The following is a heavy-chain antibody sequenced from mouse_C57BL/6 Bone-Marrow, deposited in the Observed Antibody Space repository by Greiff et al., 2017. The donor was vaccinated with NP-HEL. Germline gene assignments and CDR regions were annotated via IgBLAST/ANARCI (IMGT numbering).Heavy chain of an antibody. V-gene: IGHV5-16*01. CDR3: AREGNYYGHYFDY. CDR1: GFTFSDYY. Sequence: EVQLVESEGGLVQPGSSMKLSCTASGFTFSDYYMAWVRQVPEKGLEWVANINYDGSSTYYLDSLKSRFIISRDNAKNILYLQMSSLKSEDTATYYCAREGNYYGHYFDYWGQGTTLTVSS. D-gene: IGHD1-1*01. J-gene: IGHJ2*01. CDR2: INYDGSST.